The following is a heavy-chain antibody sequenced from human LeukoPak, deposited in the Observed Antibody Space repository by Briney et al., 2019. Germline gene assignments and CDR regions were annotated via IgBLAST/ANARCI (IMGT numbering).Heavy chain of an antibody. J-gene: IGHJ4*02. CDR2: ISWNSGSI. Sequence: GGSLRLSCAASGFTFDDYAMHWVRQAPGKGLEWVSGISWNSGSIGYADSVRGRFTISRDNLLKTLYLQMNSLRADDTAVYYCAKDRAAVSSLYYFDYWGQGTLVTVSS. CDR3: AKDRAAVSSLYYFDY. D-gene: IGHD5/OR15-5a*01. CDR1: GFTFDDYA. V-gene: IGHV3-9*01.